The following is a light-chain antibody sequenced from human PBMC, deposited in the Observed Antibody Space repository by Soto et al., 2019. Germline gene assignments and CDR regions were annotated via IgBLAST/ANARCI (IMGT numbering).Light chain of an antibody. CDR3: QQYYNWPPYT. CDR2: GTS. V-gene: IGKV3-15*01. Sequence: EIVMTQSPATLSVSPGERATLSCRASQSVSSKLAWYQQKPGQAPRLLIYGTSTRATGVSVRFSGSGSGTEFTLTISSLQSEDFAVYYCQQYYNWPPYTFGQGTKLEI. J-gene: IGKJ2*01. CDR1: QSVSSK.